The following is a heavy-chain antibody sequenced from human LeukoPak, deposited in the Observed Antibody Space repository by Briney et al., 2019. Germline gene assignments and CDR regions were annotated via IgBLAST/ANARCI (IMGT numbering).Heavy chain of an antibody. D-gene: IGHD6-13*01. Sequence: SETLSLTCTVSGYSISSGYYWGWIRQPPGKGLEWIGSIYHSGSTYYNPSLESRVTISVDTSKNQFSLKLSSVTAADTAVYYCAKQYSSSQILDYFDYWGQGTLVTVSS. CDR1: GYSISSGYY. J-gene: IGHJ4*02. CDR2: IYHSGST. CDR3: AKQYSSSQILDYFDY. V-gene: IGHV4-38-2*02.